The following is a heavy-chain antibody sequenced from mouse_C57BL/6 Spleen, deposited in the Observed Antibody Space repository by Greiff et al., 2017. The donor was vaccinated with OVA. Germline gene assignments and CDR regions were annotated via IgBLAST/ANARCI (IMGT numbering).Heavy chain of an antibody. CDR3: ARAGGLRPLLDN. CDR2: IHPNSGST. J-gene: IGHJ2*01. Sequence: VQLQQPGAELVKPGASVKLSCKASGYTFTSYWMHWVKQRPGQGLEWIGMIHPNSGSTNYNEKFKSKATLTVDKSSSTAYMQLSSLTSEDSAVYYCARAGGLRPLLDNWGQGTTLTVSS. V-gene: IGHV1-64*01. D-gene: IGHD2-4*01. CDR1: GYTFTSYW.